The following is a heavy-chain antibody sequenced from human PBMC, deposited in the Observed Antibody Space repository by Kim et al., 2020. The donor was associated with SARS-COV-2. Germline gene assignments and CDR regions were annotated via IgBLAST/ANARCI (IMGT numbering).Heavy chain of an antibody. Sequence: GGSLRLSCVVSGFNFNYYGMHWVRQAPGKGLEWVAGISYDGSNKYYADSLMGRFTISRDSSKNTLYLQMDSLRSEDTAVYYCAKRGGVFDFSIASYIDY. J-gene: IGHJ4*01. CDR1: GFNFNYYG. V-gene: IGHV3-30*18. D-gene: IGHD3-3*01. CDR2: ISYDGSNK. CDR3: AKRGGVFDFSIASYIDY.